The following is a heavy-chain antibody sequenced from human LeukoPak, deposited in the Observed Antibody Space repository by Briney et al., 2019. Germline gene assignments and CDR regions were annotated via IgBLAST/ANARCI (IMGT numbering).Heavy chain of an antibody. Sequence: ASVKVSCKASGYTFTGYYMHWVRQAPGQGLEWMEWINPNSGGTNYAQKFQGWVTMTRDTSISTAYMELSRLRSDDTAVYYCAKSRFDILTLDHWGQGTLVTVS. D-gene: IGHD3-9*01. CDR1: GYTFTGYY. V-gene: IGHV1-2*04. J-gene: IGHJ4*02. CDR3: AKSRFDILTLDH. CDR2: INPNSGGT.